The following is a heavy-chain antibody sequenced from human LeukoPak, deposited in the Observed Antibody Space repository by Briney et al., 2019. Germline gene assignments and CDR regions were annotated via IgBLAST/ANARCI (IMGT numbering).Heavy chain of an antibody. CDR1: GFTFSSYG. CDR3: AKVRRVVISYFDY. J-gene: IGHJ4*02. Sequence: GGSLRLSCAASGFTFSSYGMHWVRQAPGKGLEWVAVISYDGSNKYYADSVKGRFTISRDNSKNTLYLQMNSLRAEDTAVYYCAKVRRVVISYFDYWGQGTLVTVSS. V-gene: IGHV3-30*18. CDR2: ISYDGSNK. D-gene: IGHD3-3*01.